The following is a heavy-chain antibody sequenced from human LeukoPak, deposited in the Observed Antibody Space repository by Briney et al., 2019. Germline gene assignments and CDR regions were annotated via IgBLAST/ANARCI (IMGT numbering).Heavy chain of an antibody. CDR3: ARRARVTGTIY. CDR2: IYPGDSDT. Sequence: PGAFLQISCKGSGSIFTSYWIGWVRQLPGKGLEWMGIIYPGDSDTRYSPSFQGQVTISADKSISTAYLQWSSLKASDTAMYYCARRARVTGTIYWGQGTLVTVSS. CDR1: GSIFTSYW. D-gene: IGHD1-7*01. J-gene: IGHJ4*02. V-gene: IGHV5-51*01.